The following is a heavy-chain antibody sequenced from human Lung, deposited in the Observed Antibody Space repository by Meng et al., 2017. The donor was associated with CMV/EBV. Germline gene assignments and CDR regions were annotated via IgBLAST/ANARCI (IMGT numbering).Heavy chain of an antibody. D-gene: IGHD6-19*01. CDR1: GGATGSSNW. CDR3: ASFPPPGKQWLVTDY. J-gene: IGHJ4*02. CDR2: IYHSGST. V-gene: IGHV4-4*02. Sequence: HERLQDSGHALLQPSGSLALTCAVSGGATGSSNWWSWVRQPPGKGLEWIGEIYHSGSTNYNPSLKSRVTISVDKSKNQFSLKLSSVTAADTAVYYCASFPPPGKQWLVTDYWGQGTLVTVSS.